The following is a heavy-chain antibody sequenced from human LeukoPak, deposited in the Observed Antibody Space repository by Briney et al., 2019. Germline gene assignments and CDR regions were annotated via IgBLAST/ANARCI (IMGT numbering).Heavy chain of an antibody. Sequence: SETLSLTCTVSGGSISSSSYYWGWIRQPPGKGLEWIGSIYYSGSTYYNPSLKSRVTISVDTSKNQFSLKLSSVTAADTAVYYCARDVAGIWDAFDIWGQGTMVTVSS. CDR2: IYYSGST. J-gene: IGHJ3*02. CDR1: GGSISSSSYY. CDR3: ARDVAGIWDAFDI. V-gene: IGHV4-39*02. D-gene: IGHD3-10*01.